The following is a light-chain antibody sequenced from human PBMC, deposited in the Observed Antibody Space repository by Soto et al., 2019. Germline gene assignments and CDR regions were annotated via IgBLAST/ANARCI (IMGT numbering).Light chain of an antibody. Sequence: DIVMTQSPDSLAVSLGERATINCKSSQSVLSSSDSKNYLAWHQQKPGQPPKLLIYWASTRESGVPERFSGSGSGTDFALTISSLQAEDVAVYYFQQYYSNPITFGQGTRLEIK. CDR3: QQYYSNPIT. V-gene: IGKV4-1*01. CDR1: QSVLSSSDSKNY. J-gene: IGKJ5*01. CDR2: WAS.